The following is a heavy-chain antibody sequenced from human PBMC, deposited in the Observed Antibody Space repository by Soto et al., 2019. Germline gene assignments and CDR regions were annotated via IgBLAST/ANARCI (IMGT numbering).Heavy chain of an antibody. Sequence: QVQLQESGPGLVKPSQTLSLTCTVSGGSISSGVYYWSWIRQHPGKGLEWIGYIFHSGTPYYNPSLKSRLTISVDTSKNHFSLNLSSVTAADTAVYYCARDRRMVTNLGGYYYYSMDVWGQGTTVTVSS. CDR1: GGSISSGVYY. V-gene: IGHV4-31*03. CDR3: ARDRRMVTNLGGYYYYSMDV. J-gene: IGHJ6*02. D-gene: IGHD5-18*01. CDR2: IFHSGTP.